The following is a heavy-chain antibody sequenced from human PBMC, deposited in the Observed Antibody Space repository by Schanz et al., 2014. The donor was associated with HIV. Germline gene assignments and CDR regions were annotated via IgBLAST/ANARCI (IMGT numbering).Heavy chain of an antibody. CDR3: ARGGIWEWDQPDFDY. CDR1: GFTFDDYF. Sequence: EVQLVESGGGLGQPGRSLRLSCAASGFTFDDYFMHWVRQAPGKGLGGGPPISSGGDYIYHADAVRGRFTISRDNAKNTLYLQINSLRAEDTAVYYCARGGIWEWDQPDFDYWGQGTLVTVSS. D-gene: IGHD2-15*01. V-gene: IGHV3-21*01. CDR2: ISSGGDYI. J-gene: IGHJ4*02.